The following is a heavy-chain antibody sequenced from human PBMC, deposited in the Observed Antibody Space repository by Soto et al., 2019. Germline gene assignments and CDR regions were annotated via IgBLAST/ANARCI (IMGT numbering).Heavy chain of an antibody. D-gene: IGHD6-13*01. CDR2: ISDSGST. CDR1: GGSIDYYR. V-gene: IGHV4-59*01. CDR3: ARDSTSWFPYYGIDV. Sequence: KTSETRSLTCTVSGGSIDYYRWSWIRQPPGKGLEWIGDISDSGSTNYNLSLRSRVTILVDTSKNQFSLKLYSVTAADTAVYYCARDSTSWFPYYGIDVWGQGTTVTVSS. J-gene: IGHJ6*02.